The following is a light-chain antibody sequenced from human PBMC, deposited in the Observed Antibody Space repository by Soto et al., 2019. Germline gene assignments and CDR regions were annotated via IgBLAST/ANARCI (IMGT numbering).Light chain of an antibody. J-gene: IGLJ3*02. CDR3: AAWDDSLKGWV. CDR1: SSDVGGYNY. V-gene: IGLV2-11*01. Sequence: QSALTQPRSVSGSPGQSVTISCTGTSSDVGGYNYVSWYQQYPGKAPKLIIYDVSKRPSGVPDRFSDSKSGTSASLAISGLQSEDEADYYCAAWDDSLKGWVFGGGTKLTVL. CDR2: DVS.